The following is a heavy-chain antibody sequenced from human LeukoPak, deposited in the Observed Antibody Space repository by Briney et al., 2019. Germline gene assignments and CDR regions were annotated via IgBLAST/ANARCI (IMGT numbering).Heavy chain of an antibody. CDR2: ISGSGGTP. V-gene: IGHV3-23*01. D-gene: IGHD1-26*01. CDR3: AKGGKWDVTPFDY. J-gene: IGHJ4*02. CDR1: GFTFSSIA. Sequence: GGSLRLSCAASGFTFSSIAMSWVRQAPGKGLEWVSTISGSGGTPYYADSVKGRFTISRDNSKNTLYLQVNSLRAEDTAVYYCAKGGKWDVTPFDYWGQGTLVTVSS.